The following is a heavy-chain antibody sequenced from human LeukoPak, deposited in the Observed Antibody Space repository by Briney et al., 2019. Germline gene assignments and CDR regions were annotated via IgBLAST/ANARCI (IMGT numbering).Heavy chain of an antibody. CDR1: GYSFTSYW. V-gene: IGHV5-51*01. Sequence: GESLKISCKGSGYSFTSYWIGWVRQMPGKGLEWVGIIYPGDSDTRYSPSFQGQVTISADKSISTAYLQWSSLKASDTAMYYCARPGDFPYDFWSGYPPLGMDVWGQGTTVTVSS. D-gene: IGHD3-3*01. CDR2: IYPGDSDT. CDR3: ARPGDFPYDFWSGYPPLGMDV. J-gene: IGHJ6*02.